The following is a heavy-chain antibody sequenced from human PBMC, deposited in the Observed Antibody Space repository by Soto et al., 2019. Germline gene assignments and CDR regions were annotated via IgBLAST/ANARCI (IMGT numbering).Heavy chain of an antibody. CDR1: GFTFGDYA. CDR3: AKGSAWGHYYNYSLDV. V-gene: IGHV3-23*01. Sequence: EAQVLESGGGLVQPGGSLKLSCAVSGFTFGDYAMSWVRQAPGKGLEWVSSITGNGLCTYYTDSVKGRFTISRDNSKNTLFLQLTGLRAEDTAVYYCAKGSAWGHYYNYSLDVWGKGTTVAVSS. CDR2: ITGNGLCT. D-gene: IGHD3-10*01. J-gene: IGHJ6*04.